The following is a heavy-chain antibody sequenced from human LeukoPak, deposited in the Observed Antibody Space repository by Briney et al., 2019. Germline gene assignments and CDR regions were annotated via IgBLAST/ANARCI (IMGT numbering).Heavy chain of an antibody. CDR2: ISNTGSAI. V-gene: IGHV3-11*01. J-gene: IGHJ4*02. CDR3: ARDKPWGILWDH. D-gene: IGHD3-10*01. Sequence: GGSLRLSCAASGFTFSDYYMSWIRQAPGKGLEWLSYISNTGSAIHYANSVKGRFTISRDNAKNSLYLQMNSLRADDTAVYYCARDKPWGILWDHWGQGALVTVSS. CDR1: GFTFSDYY.